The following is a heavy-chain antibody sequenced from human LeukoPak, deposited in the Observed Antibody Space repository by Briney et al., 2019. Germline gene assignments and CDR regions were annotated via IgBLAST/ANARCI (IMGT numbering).Heavy chain of an antibody. CDR3: SRDSLSSCGGDCYSGLDV. D-gene: IGHD2-21*02. Sequence: GGSLRLSCAASGFTFSSYAMHWVRQAPGKGLEWVAVISYDGSNKYYADSVKGRFTISRDNAKNTLYLQMNSLRAEDTAVYYCSRDSLSSCGGDCYSGLDVWGQGTTVTVSS. CDR2: ISYDGSNK. J-gene: IGHJ6*02. V-gene: IGHV3-30-3*01. CDR1: GFTFSSYA.